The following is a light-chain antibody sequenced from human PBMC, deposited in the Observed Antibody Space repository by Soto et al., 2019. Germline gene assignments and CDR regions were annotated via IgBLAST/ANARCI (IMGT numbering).Light chain of an antibody. Sequence: QSALTQPASVSGSPGQSITISCTGTSSDVASYNYVSWYQQHPGKAPKTLIYEVDNRPSGVSDRFSASKSGNTASLTISGLQAEDEADYYCSSYSSDSTRVFGGGTKLTVL. CDR3: SSYSSDSTRV. CDR1: SSDVASYNY. J-gene: IGLJ2*01. V-gene: IGLV2-14*01. CDR2: EVD.